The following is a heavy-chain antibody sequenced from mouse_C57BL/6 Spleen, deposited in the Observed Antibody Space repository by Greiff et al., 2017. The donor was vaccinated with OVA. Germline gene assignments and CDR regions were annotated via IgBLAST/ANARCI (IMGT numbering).Heavy chain of an antibody. V-gene: IGHV1-53*01. Sequence: VQLQQPGTELVKPGASVKLSCKASGYTFTSYWMHWVKQRPGQGLEWIGNINPSNGGTNYNEKFKSKATLTVDKSSSTAYMQLSSLTAEDAAVYYGARRGYQFLYYAMDYWGQGTSVTVSS. J-gene: IGHJ4*01. CDR2: INPSNGGT. D-gene: IGHD2-2*01. CDR1: GYTFTSYW. CDR3: ARRGYQFLYYAMDY.